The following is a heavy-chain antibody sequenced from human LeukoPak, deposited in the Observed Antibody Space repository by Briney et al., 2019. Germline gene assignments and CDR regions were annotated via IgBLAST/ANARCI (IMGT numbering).Heavy chain of an antibody. V-gene: IGHV3-7*03. Sequence: PGGSLRLSCAVSGFPFSTFWMSWVRQAPGKGLEWVANINQDGSEKYYVDSVRGRFAISRDNSKNTLYLQMNSLRAEDTAVYYCAKVPRATALPYYFDYWGQGTLVTVSS. D-gene: IGHD5-12*01. CDR2: INQDGSEK. J-gene: IGHJ4*02. CDR3: AKVPRATALPYYFDY. CDR1: GFPFSTFW.